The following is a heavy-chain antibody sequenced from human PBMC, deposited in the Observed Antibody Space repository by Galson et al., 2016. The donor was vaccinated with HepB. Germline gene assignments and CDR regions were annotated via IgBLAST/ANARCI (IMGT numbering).Heavy chain of an antibody. CDR1: GFTFSDAW. J-gene: IGHJ4*02. V-gene: IGHV3-15*01. D-gene: IGHD1-1*01. Sequence: SLRLSCAASGFTFSDAWMTWVRQAPGKGLEWLGVIKSKYNGGTVDYFAPVKGRFTISRDDSTDTLYLKMNSLKSEDTAVYYCTTGVWNAHHDGYWGQGTLVIVSS. CDR2: IKSKYNGGTV. CDR3: TTGVWNAHHDGY.